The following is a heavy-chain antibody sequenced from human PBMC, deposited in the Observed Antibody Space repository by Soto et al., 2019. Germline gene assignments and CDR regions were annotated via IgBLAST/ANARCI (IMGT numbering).Heavy chain of an antibody. J-gene: IGHJ6*02. V-gene: IGHV1-18*01. CDR1: GYTFTSYG. CDR3: ARSLSRSNYYYGMAV. CDR2: ISAYNGNT. Sequence: GASVKVSCKASGYTFTSYGISWVRQAPGQGLEWMGWISAYNGNTNYAQKLQGRVTMTTDTSTSTAYMELRSLRSDDTAVCYCARSLSRSNYYYGMAVWGQGTTVTVSS.